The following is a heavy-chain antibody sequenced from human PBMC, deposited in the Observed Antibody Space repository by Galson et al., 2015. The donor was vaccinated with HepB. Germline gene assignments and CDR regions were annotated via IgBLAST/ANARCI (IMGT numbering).Heavy chain of an antibody. J-gene: IGHJ4*02. CDR2: IIPIFGTA. D-gene: IGHD2-15*01. CDR3: ARGGYCSGGSCYPHFDY. Sequence: SVKVSCKASGGTFSSYAISWVRQAPGQGLEWMGGIIPIFGTANYAQKFQGRVTITADESTSTAYMEVSSLRSEDTAVYYCARGGYCSGGSCYPHFDYWGQGTLVTVSS. V-gene: IGHV1-69*13. CDR1: GGTFSSYA.